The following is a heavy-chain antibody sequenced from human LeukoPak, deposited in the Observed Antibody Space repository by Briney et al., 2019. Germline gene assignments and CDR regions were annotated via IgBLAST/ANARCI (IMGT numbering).Heavy chain of an antibody. Sequence: QAGGSLRLSCAASGFTFSSYAMSWVRQAPGKGLEWVAAISGSGGSTYYADSVKGRFTISRDNSKNTLYLQMNSLRAEDTAVYYCAKDRVVVISSVERWGQGTLVTVSS. CDR3: AKDRVVVISSVER. CDR1: GFTFSSYA. J-gene: IGHJ4*02. CDR2: ISGSGGST. D-gene: IGHD3-22*01. V-gene: IGHV3-23*01.